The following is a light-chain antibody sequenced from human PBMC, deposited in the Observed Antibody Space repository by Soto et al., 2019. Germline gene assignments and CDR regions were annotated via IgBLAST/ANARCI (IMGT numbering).Light chain of an antibody. CDR3: TSWTTSTTMI. Sequence: QSVLTQPASVSGSPGQSITISCTGTSSDIGAYNFVSWYQQHPGKAPKLMLYDVNIRPSGVSNRFSGSKSGNTASVTISGLQAEDEADYYCTSWTTSTTMIFGGGTKLTVL. V-gene: IGLV2-14*03. CDR1: SSDIGAYNF. CDR2: DVN. J-gene: IGLJ2*01.